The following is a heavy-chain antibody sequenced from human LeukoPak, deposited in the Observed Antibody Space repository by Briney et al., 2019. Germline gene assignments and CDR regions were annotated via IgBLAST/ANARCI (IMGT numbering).Heavy chain of an antibody. V-gene: IGHV1-69*06. CDR1: GGTFSSYA. D-gene: IGHD3-10*01. CDR2: IIPIFGTA. J-gene: IGHJ6*04. Sequence: ASVKLSCKASGGTFSSYAISWVRQAPGQGLVWMGGIIPIFGTANYAQKFQGRVTITADKSTSTAYMELSSLRSEDTAVYYCARDAGAPLLYYYYYYGMDVWGKGTTVTVSS. CDR3: ARDAGAPLLYYYYYYGMDV.